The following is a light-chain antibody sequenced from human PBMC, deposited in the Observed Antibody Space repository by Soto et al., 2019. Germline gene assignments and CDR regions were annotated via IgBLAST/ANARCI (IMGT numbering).Light chain of an antibody. Sequence: EIVMTQSPATLSVSPGERATLSCRASQNVSNNLAWYQQKPGQAPRLLIYGASTRATGIPARFSGSGSGTEFTLTISRLQSEDLAVYHCQQYNNWPQTFGQGTKVDIK. J-gene: IGKJ1*01. CDR3: QQYNNWPQT. CDR1: QNVSNN. V-gene: IGKV3-15*01. CDR2: GAS.